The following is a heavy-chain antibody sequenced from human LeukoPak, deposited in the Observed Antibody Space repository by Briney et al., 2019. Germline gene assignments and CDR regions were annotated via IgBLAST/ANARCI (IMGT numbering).Heavy chain of an antibody. D-gene: IGHD2-21*02. J-gene: IGHJ4*02. V-gene: IGHV3-74*01. CDR2: INPEGRTP. Sequence: GGSLRLSCAASGFTFSSYGMHWVRQAPGKGLVWVSAINPEGRTPSYADSVKGRFTLSRDNAKNTLYLQMGGLRAEDTAIYYCVFFYTALKIPYWGQGALVTVSS. CDR3: VFFYTALKIPY. CDR1: GFTFSSYG.